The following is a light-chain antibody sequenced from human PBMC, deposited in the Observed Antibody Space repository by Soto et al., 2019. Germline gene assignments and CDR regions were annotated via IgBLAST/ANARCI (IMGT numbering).Light chain of an antibody. V-gene: IGKV3-20*01. J-gene: IGKJ2*01. CDR1: QSVSSTY. Sequence: EIVLTQSPGTLSLSPGERATLSCRASQSVSSTYLAWYQQKPGQAPRLIIYGAYSRATDIPDRFSGSGSGTDFTITTSRREPEDFAVYYCQQYGSPPLYTFGQGTKLEIK. CDR3: QQYGSPPLYT. CDR2: GAY.